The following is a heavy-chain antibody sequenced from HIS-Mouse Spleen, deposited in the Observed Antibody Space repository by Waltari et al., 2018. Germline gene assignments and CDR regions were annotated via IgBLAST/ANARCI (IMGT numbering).Heavy chain of an antibody. V-gene: IGHV4-39*07. CDR3: AREIPYSSSWYDWYFDL. D-gene: IGHD6-13*01. CDR1: GGSISSSSYY. CDR2: IYYSGRT. J-gene: IGHJ2*01. Sequence: QLQLQESGPGLVKPSETLSLTCTVSGGSISSSSYYWGWIRQPPGKGLEWIGSIYYSGRTYQNPSLKSRVTISVDKSKNQFALKLSSGTAADTAVYYCAREIPYSSSWYDWYFDLWGRGTLVTVSS.